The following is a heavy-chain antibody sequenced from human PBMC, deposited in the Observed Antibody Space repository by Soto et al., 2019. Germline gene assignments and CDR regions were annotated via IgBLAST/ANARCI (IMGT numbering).Heavy chain of an antibody. CDR2: ISGSGGST. Sequence: GGSLRLSCAASGFTFSSYAMSWVRQAPGKGLEWVSAISGSGGSTYYADSVKGRFTISRDNSKNTLYLQMNSLRAEDTAVYYCAKAPRVYYYDSSGYYRRVYWGQGTLLTVSS. V-gene: IGHV3-23*01. D-gene: IGHD3-22*01. CDR3: AKAPRVYYYDSSGYYRRVY. J-gene: IGHJ4*02. CDR1: GFTFSSYA.